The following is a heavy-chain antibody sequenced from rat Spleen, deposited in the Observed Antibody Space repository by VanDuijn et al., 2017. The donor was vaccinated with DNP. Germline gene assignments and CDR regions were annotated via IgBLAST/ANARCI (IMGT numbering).Heavy chain of an antibody. D-gene: IGHD5-1*01. V-gene: IGHV5-46*01. CDR1: GFTFSDFP. CDR3: TTGGSPYYFDY. Sequence: EVQLVESGGGLVQPGGSMKLSCAASGFTFSDFPMAWVRQTPTKGLEWFATISTNGGGTYYRDSVKGRFTISRDNAKSILYLQMDSLRSEDTATYYCTTGGSPYYFDYWGQGVMVTVSS. CDR2: ISTNGGGT. J-gene: IGHJ2*01.